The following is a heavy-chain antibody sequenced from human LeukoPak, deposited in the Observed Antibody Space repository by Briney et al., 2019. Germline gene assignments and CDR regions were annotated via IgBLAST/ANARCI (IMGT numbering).Heavy chain of an antibody. V-gene: IGHV4-59*01. J-gene: IGHJ4*02. CDR1: GGSINKYY. D-gene: IGHD3-9*01. CDR3: AKGRKDFDTNLGPFDS. CDR2: VLDSAGT. Sequence: SETLSLTCTVSGGSINKYYWSWIRQSPGKGLEWLGYVLDSAGTIYNPSLKSRVTISVGTSKTQFSLKVTSVTTADTAVYYCAKGRKDFDTNLGPFDSWGQGILVTVSS.